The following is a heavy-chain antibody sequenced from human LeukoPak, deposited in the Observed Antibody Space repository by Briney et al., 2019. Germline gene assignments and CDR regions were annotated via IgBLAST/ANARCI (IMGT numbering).Heavy chain of an antibody. CDR3: ARAGGIAARRYYFDY. CDR2: INHSGST. J-gene: IGHJ4*02. D-gene: IGHD6-6*01. V-gene: IGHV4-34*01. Sequence: SETLSLTCAVYGGSFSGYYWSWIRQPPGKGLEWIGEINHSGSTNYNPSLKSRVTISVDTSKNQFSLKLSSVTAADTAVYYCARAGGIAARRYYFDYWGQGTLVTASS. CDR1: GGSFSGYY.